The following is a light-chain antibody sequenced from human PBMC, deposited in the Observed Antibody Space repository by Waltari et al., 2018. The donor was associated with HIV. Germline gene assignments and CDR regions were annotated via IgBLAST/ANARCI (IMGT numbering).Light chain of an antibody. CDR1: SATIGTDT. CDR2: SNS. J-gene: IGLJ2*01. Sequence: QSVLTQPPSASGTPGQRVTIPCSGSSATIGTDTFNWYRQPPATAAKLLINSNSHRPSGVPDRFSGSKSGTSASLAISGLQSEDEADYYCAAWDGSLNGVLFGGGTKLTVL. CDR3: AAWDGSLNGVL. V-gene: IGLV1-44*01.